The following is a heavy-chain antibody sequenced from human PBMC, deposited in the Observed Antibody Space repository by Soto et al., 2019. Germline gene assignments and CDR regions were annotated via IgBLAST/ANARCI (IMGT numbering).Heavy chain of an antibody. J-gene: IGHJ4*02. CDR1: GFTFSSYA. CDR2: ISYDGSNK. CDR3: ERGREGATLYY. V-gene: IGHV3-30-3*01. Sequence: PGGSLRLSCAASGFTFSSYAMHWVRQAPGKGLEWVAVISYDGSNKYYADSVKGRFTISRDNSKNTLYLQMNSLRAEDTAVYYCERGREGATLYYWGQGTLVTVSS. D-gene: IGHD1-26*01.